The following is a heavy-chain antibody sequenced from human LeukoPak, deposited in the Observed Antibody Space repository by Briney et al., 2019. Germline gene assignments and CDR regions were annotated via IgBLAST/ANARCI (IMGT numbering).Heavy chain of an antibody. Sequence: PGGSLRLSCAVSGITLSNYAMSWVRQAPGKGLEWVAGISGSGGGTHYADSVKGRFTISRDNPKNTLYLQMNTLRAGDTAVYFCAKRGVVIRVILVGFHKEAYYFDSWGQGALVTVSS. CDR1: GITLSNYA. V-gene: IGHV3-23*01. D-gene: IGHD2-21*01. CDR3: AKRGVVIRVILVGFHKEAYYFDS. CDR2: ISGSGGGT. J-gene: IGHJ4*02.